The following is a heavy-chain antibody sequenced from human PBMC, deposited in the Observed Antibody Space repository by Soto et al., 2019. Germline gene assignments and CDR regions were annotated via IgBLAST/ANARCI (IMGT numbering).Heavy chain of an antibody. CDR2: VIPIFATT. V-gene: IGHV1-69*06. D-gene: IGHD6-13*01. J-gene: IGHJ6*02. CDR3: VRRPEPAAGFNGIDV. CDR1: GGTFNSYT. Sequence: QVQLVQSGAEVKKPGSSVKVSCRASGGTFNSYTISWVRQAPGQGLEWMGGVIPIFATTNYAQKFQGRVTITADRSTSTTYMELSSLRSDDTAVYYCVRRPEPAAGFNGIDVWGQGTTVIVSS.